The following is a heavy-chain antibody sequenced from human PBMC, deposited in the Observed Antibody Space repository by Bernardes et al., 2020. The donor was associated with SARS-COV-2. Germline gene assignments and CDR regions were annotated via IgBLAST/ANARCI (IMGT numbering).Heavy chain of an antibody. J-gene: IGHJ6*02. D-gene: IGHD3-3*01. V-gene: IGHV1-18*01. CDR2: ISAYNGNT. Sequence: ASVKVSCKASGYTFTSYGISWVRQAPGQGLEWMGWISAYNGNTNYAQKLQGRVTMTTDTSTSTAYMELRSLRSDDTAVYYCARAGVTIFGVGDYYYYGMDVWGQGTTVTVSS. CDR1: GYTFTSYG. CDR3: ARAGVTIFGVGDYYYYGMDV.